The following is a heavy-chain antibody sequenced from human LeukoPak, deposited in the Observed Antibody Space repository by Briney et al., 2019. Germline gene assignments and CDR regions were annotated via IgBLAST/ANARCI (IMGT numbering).Heavy chain of an antibody. CDR2: FHNSGTS. CDR3: TRGAGWLIDY. V-gene: IGHV4-59*01. CDR1: DDSISDNY. J-gene: IGHJ4*02. Sequence: PSETLSLTCTVSDDSISDNYRGWIRQPPGKGLEWIGYFHNSGTSTYNPSLKSRVTISADTSKNQFSLKLNSLTTADTAVYYCTRGAGWLIDYWGQGILVTVSS. D-gene: IGHD3-16*01.